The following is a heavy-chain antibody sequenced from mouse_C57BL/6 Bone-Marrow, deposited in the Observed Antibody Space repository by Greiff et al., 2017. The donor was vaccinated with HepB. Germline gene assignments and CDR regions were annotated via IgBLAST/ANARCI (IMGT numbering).Heavy chain of an antibody. CDR2: IDPSDSYT. J-gene: IGHJ2*01. V-gene: IGHV1-69*01. Sequence: QVHVKQPGAELVMPGASVKLSCKASGYTFTSYWMHWVKQRPGQGLEWIGEIDPSDSYTNYNQKFKGKSTLTVDKSSSTAYMQLSSLTSEDSAVYYCAIVYYGYDVGYYFDYWGQGTTLTVSS. CDR1: GYTFTSYW. D-gene: IGHD2-2*01. CDR3: AIVYYGYDVGYYFDY.